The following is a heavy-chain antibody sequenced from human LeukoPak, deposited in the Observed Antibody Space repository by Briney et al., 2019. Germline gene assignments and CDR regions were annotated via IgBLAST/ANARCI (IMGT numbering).Heavy chain of an antibody. CDR2: INHSGST. Sequence: PSETLSLTCAVYGGSFSSYYWSWIRQPPGKGLEWIGEINHSGSTNYNPSLKSRVTISVDTSKNQFSLKLSSVTAADTAVYYCARAQSNQMATKIWGQGTLVTVSS. J-gene: IGHJ4*02. D-gene: IGHD5-24*01. CDR3: ARAQSNQMATKI. CDR1: GGSFSSYY. V-gene: IGHV4-34*01.